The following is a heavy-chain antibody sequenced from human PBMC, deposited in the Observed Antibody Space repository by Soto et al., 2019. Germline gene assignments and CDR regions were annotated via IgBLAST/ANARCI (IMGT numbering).Heavy chain of an antibody. J-gene: IGHJ4*02. D-gene: IGHD7-27*01. CDR2: TFYRSKWHN. Sequence: TLSLTCAISGDSVSSNNAAWNWIRQSPSRGLEWLGRTFYRSKWHNDYAVSMRSRITITPDTSKNQFSLQLNSVTPEDTALYYCARTGGGALDYWGRGTQVTVSS. CDR1: GDSVSSNNAA. CDR3: ARTGGGALDY. V-gene: IGHV6-1*01.